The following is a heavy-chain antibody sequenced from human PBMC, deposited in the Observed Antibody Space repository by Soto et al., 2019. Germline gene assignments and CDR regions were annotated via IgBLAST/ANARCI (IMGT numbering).Heavy chain of an antibody. D-gene: IGHD3-10*01. CDR2: IDGSGGIT. Sequence: GGSLRLSCSASGFTFGTSDMSWVRQAPGEGLEWVSTIDGSGGITYYADSVKGRFTISRDNSRNTVYLQMNSLRGDDTALYYCVKNSGWFNTWGQGALVTVSS. CDR1: GFTFGTSD. CDR3: VKNSGWFNT. J-gene: IGHJ5*02. V-gene: IGHV3-23*01.